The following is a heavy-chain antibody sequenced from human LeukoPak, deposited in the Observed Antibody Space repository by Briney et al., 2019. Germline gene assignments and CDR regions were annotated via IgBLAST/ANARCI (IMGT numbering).Heavy chain of an antibody. Sequence: HTGGSLRLSCAASGFTFSPYPMNWVRQAPGKGLEWVSYISGPSDTIHYADSVKGRFTISRDNAKNSLYLQMNSLGAEDTAVYYCARDLGRDRYFDSWGQGTLVTVSS. D-gene: IGHD5-24*01. CDR2: ISGPSDTI. CDR1: GFTFSPYP. CDR3: ARDLGRDRYFDS. V-gene: IGHV3-48*04. J-gene: IGHJ4*02.